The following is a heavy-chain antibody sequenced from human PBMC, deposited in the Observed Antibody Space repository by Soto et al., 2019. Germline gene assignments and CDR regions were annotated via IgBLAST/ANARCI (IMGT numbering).Heavy chain of an antibody. Sequence: SETLSLTCTVSGGSISSYYWSWIRQPPGKGLEWIGYIYYSGSTNYNPSLKSRVTISVDTSKNQFSLKLSSVTAADTAVYYCARGRGYSYGPINFDYWGQGTLVTVSS. CDR3: ARGRGYSYGPINFDY. J-gene: IGHJ4*02. CDR2: IYYSGST. D-gene: IGHD5-18*01. CDR1: GGSISSYY. V-gene: IGHV4-59*01.